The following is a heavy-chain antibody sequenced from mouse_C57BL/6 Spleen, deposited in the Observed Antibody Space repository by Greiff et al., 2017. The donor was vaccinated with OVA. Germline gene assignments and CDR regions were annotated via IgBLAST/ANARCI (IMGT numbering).Heavy chain of an antibody. CDR1: GYTFTSYW. CDR2: IDPSDSYT. V-gene: IGHV1-50*01. J-gene: IGHJ4*01. D-gene: IGHD2-1*01. CDR3: ARKAYGNFYAMDD. Sequence: QVQLKQPGAELVKPGASVKLSCKASGYTFTSYWMQWVKQRPGQGLEWIGEIDPSDSYTNYNQKFKGKATLTVDTSSSTAYMQLSSLTSEDSAVYYCARKAYGNFYAMDDWGQGTSVTVSS.